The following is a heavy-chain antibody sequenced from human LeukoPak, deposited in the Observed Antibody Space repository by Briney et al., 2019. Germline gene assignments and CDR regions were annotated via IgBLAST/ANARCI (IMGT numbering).Heavy chain of an antibody. CDR2: ITSSSSYI. Sequence: GGSLRLSCAASGSTFSSYNMNWVRQAPGKGLEWVSSITSSSSYIYYADSVKGRFTISRDNTKNSLYLQMNSLRADDTVVYYCARGAVSYSSGWYANWYLDLWGRGTLVTVSS. V-gene: IGHV3-21*01. CDR1: GSTFSSYN. CDR3: ARGAVSYSSGWYANWYLDL. J-gene: IGHJ2*01. D-gene: IGHD6-19*01.